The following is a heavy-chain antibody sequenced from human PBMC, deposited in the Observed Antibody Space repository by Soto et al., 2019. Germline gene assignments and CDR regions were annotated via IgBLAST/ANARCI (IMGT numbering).Heavy chain of an antibody. Sequence: QVQLQESGPGLVKPSQTLSLTCTVSDGSISSGDYYWSWIRQPPGKGLEWIGYIYYSGSTYYNPSLKSRVNISVDTSKNQFSLKLSSVTAADTAVYYCAREDSSGYYGAGYWGQGTLVTVSS. CDR3: AREDSSGYYGAGY. D-gene: IGHD3-22*01. CDR1: DGSISSGDYY. V-gene: IGHV4-30-4*01. J-gene: IGHJ4*02. CDR2: IYYSGST.